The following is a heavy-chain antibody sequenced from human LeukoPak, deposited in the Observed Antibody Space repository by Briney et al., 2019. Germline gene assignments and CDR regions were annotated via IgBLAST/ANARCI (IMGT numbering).Heavy chain of an antibody. J-gene: IGHJ4*02. Sequence: GGSLRLSCAASGFTFSSYSMSWVRQAPGKGLEWVANIKQDGSEKYYVDSVKGRFTISRDNAKNSLYLQMNSLRAEDTAVYYCARDSSYYGSFDYWGQGTLATVSS. CDR2: IKQDGSEK. CDR1: GFTFSSYS. V-gene: IGHV3-7*01. D-gene: IGHD3-10*01. CDR3: ARDSSYYGSFDY.